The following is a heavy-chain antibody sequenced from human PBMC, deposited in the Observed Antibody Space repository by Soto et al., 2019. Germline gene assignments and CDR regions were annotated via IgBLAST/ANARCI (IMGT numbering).Heavy chain of an antibody. D-gene: IGHD2-8*01. CDR3: AKDQFDIVLMVYARGYYCYYGMDV. CDR1: ECTCGGYG. J-gene: IGHJ6*02. CDR2: ISYDGSNK. Sequence: GGSLRLSCSAAECTCGGYGMHRISQAPGKGLEWVAVISYDGSNKYYADSVKGRFTISRDNSKNTLYLQMNSLRAEDTAVYYCAKDQFDIVLMVYARGYYCYYGMDVWGQGTTVTVSS. V-gene: IGHV3-30*18.